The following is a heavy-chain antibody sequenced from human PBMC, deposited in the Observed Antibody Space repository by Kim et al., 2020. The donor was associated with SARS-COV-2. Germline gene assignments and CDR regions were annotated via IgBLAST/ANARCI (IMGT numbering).Heavy chain of an antibody. V-gene: IGHV4-39*01. D-gene: IGHD2-8*01. CDR1: GGSISSNDYY. CDR3: ARHVVRDCSNGVCFMHYYGMDV. J-gene: IGHJ6*02. CDR2: VYYSGST. Sequence: SETLSLTCTVSGGSISSNDYYWAWIRQPPGKGLEWIGNVYYSGSTYYNPSLRSRVTIFVDTSKNQFSLRLISATAADTAMYYCARHVVRDCSNGVCFMHYYGMDVGGQGTTVTVSS.